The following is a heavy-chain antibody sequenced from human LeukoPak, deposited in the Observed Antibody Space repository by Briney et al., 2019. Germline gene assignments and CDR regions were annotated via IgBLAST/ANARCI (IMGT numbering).Heavy chain of an antibody. CDR3: TTWRVCSSGDCYFSWFDP. Sequence: GGSLILSCAASGFTFSDAWMTWVRQAPGKGLEWVGRIKSKIDGGTADYAAPVQGRFTISRDDSKDTIFLQMSSLKTEDTAVYYCTTWRVCSSGDCYFSWFDPWGQGTLVTVSS. CDR1: GFTFSDAW. V-gene: IGHV3-15*01. J-gene: IGHJ5*02. D-gene: IGHD2-21*02. CDR2: IKSKIDGGTA.